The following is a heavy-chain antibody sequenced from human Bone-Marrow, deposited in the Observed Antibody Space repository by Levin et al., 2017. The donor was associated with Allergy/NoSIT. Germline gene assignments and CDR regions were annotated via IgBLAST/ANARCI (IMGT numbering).Heavy chain of an antibody. CDR3: VRADRYSGGGSGNYYVTPYNWFDP. CDR2: ISSDGSLT. Sequence: PGGSLRLSCAASGFSFSTYWMHWVRQAPGKGLVWVSHISSDGSLTRHADSVKGRFTISRDNAKNTLYLQMNSLRAEDTAVYYCVRADRYSGGGSGNYYVTPYNWFDPWGQGTLLTVSS. CDR1: GFSFSTYW. J-gene: IGHJ5*02. V-gene: IGHV3-74*01. D-gene: IGHD3-10*01.